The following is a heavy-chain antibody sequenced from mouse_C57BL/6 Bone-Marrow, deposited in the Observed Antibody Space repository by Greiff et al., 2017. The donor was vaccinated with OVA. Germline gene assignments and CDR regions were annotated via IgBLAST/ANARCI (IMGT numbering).Heavy chain of an antibody. J-gene: IGHJ1*03. CDR2: IDPSDSYT. V-gene: IGHV1-69*01. CDR1: GYTFTSYW. D-gene: IGHD3-1*01. Sequence: VQLQQPGAELVMPGASVKLSCKASGYTFTSYWMHWVKQRPGQGLEWIGEIDPSDSYTNYNQKFKGKSTLTVDNSSSTAYMQLSSLTSEDSAFYYSARSGPHWYFDDWGTGTTVTVSS. CDR3: ARSGPHWYFDD.